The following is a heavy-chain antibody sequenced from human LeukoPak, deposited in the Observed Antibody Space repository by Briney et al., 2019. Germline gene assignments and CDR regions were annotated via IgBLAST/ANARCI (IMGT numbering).Heavy chain of an antibody. J-gene: IGHJ5*02. CDR2: ISYSGST. CDR3: ARDYRAVAGRSHWFDP. D-gene: IGHD6-19*01. CDR1: GGSISTSTYY. V-gene: IGHV4-39*07. Sequence: SETLSLTCTVSGGSISTSTYYWGWIRQPPGKGLEWIGSISYSGSTYNNPSLKSRVTMSVDTSKNQFSLKLSSVTAADTAVYYCARDYRAVAGRSHWFDPWGQGTLVTVSS.